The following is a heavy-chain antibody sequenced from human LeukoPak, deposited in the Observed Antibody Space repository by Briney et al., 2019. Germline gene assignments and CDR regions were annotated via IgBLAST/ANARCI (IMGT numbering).Heavy chain of an antibody. V-gene: IGHV3-23*01. CDR3: AKQFLGAN. CDR1: GFMFSSFA. CDR2: INAVDADT. Sequence: PGGSLRLSCAASGFMFSSFAMTWVRQAPGKRLEWVSTINAVDADTYYADSVKGRFTVSRDNSKNTLYLQMNSLRAEDTAVYYCAKQFLGANWGQGTLVIVSS. D-gene: IGHD4/OR15-4a*01. J-gene: IGHJ4*02.